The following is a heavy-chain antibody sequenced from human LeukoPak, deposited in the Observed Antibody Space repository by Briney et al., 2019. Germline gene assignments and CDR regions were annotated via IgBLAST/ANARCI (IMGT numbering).Heavy chain of an antibody. CDR1: GLTFGDYA. V-gene: IGHV3-23*01. CDR3: ARDSGWLRYHD. CDR2: IGGSGIGHST. Sequence: GGSLRLSCTASGLTFGDYAMSWVRQAPGKGLEWVSGIGGSGIGHSTHYADSVKGRFTISRDNSKNMVYLQMDSLRAEDTALYYCARDSGWLRYHDWGQGALVTVSS. J-gene: IGHJ4*02. D-gene: IGHD5-12*01.